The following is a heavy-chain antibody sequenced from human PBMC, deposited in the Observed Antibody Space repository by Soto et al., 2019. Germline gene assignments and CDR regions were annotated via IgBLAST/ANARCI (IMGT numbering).Heavy chain of an antibody. J-gene: IGHJ5*02. CDR1: GAYVTTYY. D-gene: IGHD6-13*01. Sequence: SETLSLTCNVSGAYVTTYYCSFIRQSPGKGLEWIGYISNSGNTNYNPSLKSRVTISLDTSKNHFSLKMRSVTAADTAVYYCARRGSTWYSWFDPWAREPWSPSPQ. V-gene: IGHV4-59*02. CDR2: ISNSGNT. CDR3: ARRGSTWYSWFDP.